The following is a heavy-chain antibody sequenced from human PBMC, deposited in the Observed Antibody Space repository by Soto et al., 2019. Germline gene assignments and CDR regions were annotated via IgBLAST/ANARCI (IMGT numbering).Heavy chain of an antibody. CDR2: IYYSGST. CDR3: ARGSSSWTGYYYYGMDV. V-gene: IGHV4-59*01. D-gene: IGHD6-13*01. CDR1: GCSISSYY. J-gene: IGHJ6*02. Sequence: DTLSLTCTVSGCSISSYYWSWIRQPPGKGLEWIGYIYYSGSTNYNPSLKSRVTISVDTSKNQFSLKLSSVTAADTAVYYCARGSSSWTGYYYYGMDVWGQGTTVTVSS.